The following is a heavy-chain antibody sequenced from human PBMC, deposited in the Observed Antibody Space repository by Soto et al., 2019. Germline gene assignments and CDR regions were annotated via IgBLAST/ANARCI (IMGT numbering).Heavy chain of an antibody. CDR3: ARGGTQYSGSSDTWFAP. CDR2: SSTYKGNT. Sequence: QVQLVQSGAEVKKPGASVKVSCKASGYIFTSYGISWVRQAPGQGLEWMGWSSTYKGNTNYAQQFQGRVTMTTATSTTTAYRELRSLRSDDTAVYYCARGGTQYSGSSDTWFAPWGQGTLVTVSS. V-gene: IGHV1-18*01. CDR1: GYIFTSYG. D-gene: IGHD1-26*01. J-gene: IGHJ5*02.